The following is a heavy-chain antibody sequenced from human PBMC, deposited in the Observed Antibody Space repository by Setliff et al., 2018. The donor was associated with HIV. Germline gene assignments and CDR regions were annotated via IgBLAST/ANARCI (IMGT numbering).Heavy chain of an antibody. J-gene: IGHJ6*02. Sequence: PGESMKISCQDSGYSFDRYWIGGVRQMPGKGLEWMEIIYPGDSDTRYSPSFQGQVTISVEKSISTAYMQWSSLKASDSAMYYGARCGYSYSSYGMDVWGQGTKVTVSS. CDR3: ARCGYSYSSYGMDV. CDR1: GYSFDRYW. D-gene: IGHD5-12*01. V-gene: IGHV5-51*01. CDR2: IYPGDSDT.